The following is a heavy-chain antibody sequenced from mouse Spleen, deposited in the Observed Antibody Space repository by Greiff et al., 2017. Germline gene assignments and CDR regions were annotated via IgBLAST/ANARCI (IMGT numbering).Heavy chain of an antibody. J-gene: IGHJ2*01. V-gene: IGHV1-50*01. D-gene: IGHD1-1*02. Sequence: VKLQQPGAELVKPGASVKLSCKASGYTFTSYWMQWVKQRPGQGLEWIGEIDPSDSYTNYNQKFKGKATLTVDTSSSTAYMQLSSLTSEDSAVYYCARLGGSYYFDYWGQGTTLTVSS. CDR1: GYTFTSYW. CDR2: IDPSDSYT. CDR3: ARLGGSYYFDY.